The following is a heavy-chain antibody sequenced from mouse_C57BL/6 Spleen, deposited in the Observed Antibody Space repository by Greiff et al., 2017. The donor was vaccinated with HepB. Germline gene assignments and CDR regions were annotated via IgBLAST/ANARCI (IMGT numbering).Heavy chain of an antibody. CDR1: GFTFTDYY. Sequence: EVQGVESGGGLVQPGGSLSLSCAASGFTFTDYYMSWVRQPPGKALEWLGFIRNKANGYTTEYSASVKGRFTISRDNSQSILYLQMNALRAEDSATYYFASPYYYGSSPGAMDYWGQGTSVTVSS. J-gene: IGHJ4*01. CDR2: IRNKANGYTT. CDR3: ASPYYYGSSPGAMDY. D-gene: IGHD1-1*01. V-gene: IGHV7-3*01.